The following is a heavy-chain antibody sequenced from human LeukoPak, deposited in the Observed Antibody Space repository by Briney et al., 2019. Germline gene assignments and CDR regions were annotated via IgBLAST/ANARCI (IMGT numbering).Heavy chain of an antibody. J-gene: IGHJ4*02. CDR2: IYYSGST. CDR1: GGSFSGYY. CDR3: ARDQRGLFDY. V-gene: IGHV4-34*09. Sequence: SETLSLTCAVYGGSFSGYYWSWIRQPPGKGLEWIGYIYYSGSTYYNPSLKSRVTISVDTSKNQFSLKLSSVTAADTAVYYCARDQRGLFDYWGQGTLVTVSS.